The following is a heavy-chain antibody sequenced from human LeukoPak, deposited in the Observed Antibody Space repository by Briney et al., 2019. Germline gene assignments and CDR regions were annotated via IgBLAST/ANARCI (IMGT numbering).Heavy chain of an antibody. J-gene: IGHJ4*02. Sequence: SETLSLTCMVSGGSISSYSWSWIRQPPGKGLEGFGYIYYSGSTNYNPSLKSRVTISVDTSKNQFSLKLSSVTAADTAVYYCARGGGGGYGRIDYWGQGTLVTVSS. CDR2: IYYSGST. CDR1: GGSISSYS. CDR3: ARGGGGGYGRIDY. D-gene: IGHD2-15*01. V-gene: IGHV4-59*08.